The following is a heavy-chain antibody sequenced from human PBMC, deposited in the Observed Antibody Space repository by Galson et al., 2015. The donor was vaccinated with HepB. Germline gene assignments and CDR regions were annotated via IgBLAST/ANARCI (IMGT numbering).Heavy chain of an antibody. D-gene: IGHD2-21*02. Sequence: SLRLSCAASGFTFSSYWMSWVRQAPGKGLEWVADIKEDGRVKYYVDSVKGRFTISRDNAKNSLYLEMNGLRAEDTAVYYCAKGDGWLDPWGQGTLV. V-gene: IGHV3-7*03. CDR3: AKGDGWLDP. CDR2: IKEDGRVK. CDR1: GFTFSSYW. J-gene: IGHJ5*02.